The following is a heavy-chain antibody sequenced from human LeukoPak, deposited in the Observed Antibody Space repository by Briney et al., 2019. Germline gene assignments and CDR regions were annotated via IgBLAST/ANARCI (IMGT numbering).Heavy chain of an antibody. CDR1: SGSISSSSYY. J-gene: IGHJ5*02. Sequence: ASETLSLTCTVSSGSISSSSYYWGWIRQPPGKGPEWIGSIYYSGSTYYNPSLKSRVTMSVDMSKNHFSLKLSSVTAADTAVYYCARDFGMVRGASPNWFDPWGQGTLVTVSS. D-gene: IGHD3-10*01. V-gene: IGHV4-39*07. CDR2: IYYSGST. CDR3: ARDFGMVRGASPNWFDP.